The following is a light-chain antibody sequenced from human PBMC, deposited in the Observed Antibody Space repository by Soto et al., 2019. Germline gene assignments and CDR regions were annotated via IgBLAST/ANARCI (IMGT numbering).Light chain of an antibody. J-gene: IGKJ2*01. CDR1: QSVSSSY. CDR3: QQYGSSPPYT. V-gene: IGKV3-20*01. Sequence: EIVLTQSPGTLSLSPGERATLSCRASQSVSSSYLAWYQQKPGQAPRLLIYGASSRATGIPDRFSGSGSGTDFTLTISRLEHEYFAVYYCQQYGSSPPYTFGQGTKLEIK. CDR2: GAS.